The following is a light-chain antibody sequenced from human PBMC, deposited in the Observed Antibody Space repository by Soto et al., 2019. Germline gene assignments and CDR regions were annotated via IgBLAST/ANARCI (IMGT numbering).Light chain of an antibody. J-gene: IGKJ3*01. V-gene: IGKV3-15*01. Sequence: EIVMTQSPATLSVSPGERATLSCRASQSVSSNLAWYQQQPGQAPRILIYGASTRATGIPARFSGSGSGTEFTLTISSLQSEDFAVYYCQQYNNWPPVTFGPGTKVDIK. CDR1: QSVSSN. CDR2: GAS. CDR3: QQYNNWPPVT.